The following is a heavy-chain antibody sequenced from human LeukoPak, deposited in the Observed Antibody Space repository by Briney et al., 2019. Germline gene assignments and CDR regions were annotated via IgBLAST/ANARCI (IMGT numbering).Heavy chain of an antibody. D-gene: IGHD5-18*01. CDR2: IRYDGSNK. Sequence: GGSLRLSCAASGFTFSSYGMHWVRQAPGKGLEWVAFIRYDGSNKYYADSVKGRFTISRDNSKNTLYLQMNSLRAEDTAVYYCAKEGGYSYGPMDYWGQGTLVTVSS. V-gene: IGHV3-30*02. J-gene: IGHJ4*02. CDR3: AKEGGYSYGPMDY. CDR1: GFTFSSYG.